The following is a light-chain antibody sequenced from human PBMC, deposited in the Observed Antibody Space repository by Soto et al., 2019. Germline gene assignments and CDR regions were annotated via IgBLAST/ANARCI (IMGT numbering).Light chain of an antibody. CDR2: RAS. Sequence: EILMTQSPSTLSVSPGERATLFCGASQSVSSDLAWYHRKPGQPPRLLVSRASTRATGIPARFSGSGSGTECTLTISSLQPEDFAVYYCQQYNNWPWTFGQGTKVDIK. CDR3: QQYNNWPWT. V-gene: IGKV3-15*01. CDR1: QSVSSD. J-gene: IGKJ1*01.